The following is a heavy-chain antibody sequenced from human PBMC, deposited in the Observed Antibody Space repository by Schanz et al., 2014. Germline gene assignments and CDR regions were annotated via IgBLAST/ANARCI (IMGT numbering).Heavy chain of an antibody. CDR3: ARDIKKQLVESKDCYDGMDV. V-gene: IGHV3-21*03. Sequence: EVQLLESGGGLVQPGGSLRLSCTASGFIFRSYTMNWVRQAPGKGLEWVSSLSSSGLYTFYADLAGGRFTISRDDAKNSLFLEMNNLRTEDTAVYFCARDIKKQLVESKDCYDGMDVWGQGTTVTVSS. CDR2: LSSSGLYT. CDR1: GFIFRSYT. D-gene: IGHD6-13*01. J-gene: IGHJ6*02.